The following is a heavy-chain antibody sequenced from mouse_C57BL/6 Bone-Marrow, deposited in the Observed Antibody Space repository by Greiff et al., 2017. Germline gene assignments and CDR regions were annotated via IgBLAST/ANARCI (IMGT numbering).Heavy chain of an antibody. CDR2: IYPGDGDT. J-gene: IGHJ4*01. Sequence: QVQLQQSGPELVKPGASVKISCKASGYAFSSSWMNWVKQRPGKGLEWIGRIYPGDGDTNYNGKFTGKATLTADKSSSTAYMQLSSLTSEDSAVYFCARSAYGNYPMDYCGQGTSVTVSS. CDR3: ARSAYGNYPMDY. D-gene: IGHD2-1*01. CDR1: GYAFSSSW. V-gene: IGHV1-82*01.